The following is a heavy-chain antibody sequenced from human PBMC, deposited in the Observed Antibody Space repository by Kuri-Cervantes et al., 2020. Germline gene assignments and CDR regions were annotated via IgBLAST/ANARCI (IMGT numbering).Heavy chain of an antibody. CDR2: IYHRGST. CDR1: GFTFSSYS. V-gene: IGHV4-38-2*01. Sequence: GSLRLSCAASGFTFSSYSMNWVRQAPGKGLEWIGSIYHRGSTYYNPSLKSRVTISVDTSKNQFSLKLSSVTAADTAVYYCARHGSSGYGDAFDIWGQGTMVTVSS. J-gene: IGHJ3*02. CDR3: ARHGSSGYGDAFDI. D-gene: IGHD3-22*01.